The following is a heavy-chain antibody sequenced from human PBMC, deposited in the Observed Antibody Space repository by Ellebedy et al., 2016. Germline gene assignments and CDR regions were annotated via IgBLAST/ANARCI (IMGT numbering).Heavy chain of an antibody. CDR3: ASWIDYGDPFYYYYGMDV. Sequence: ASVKVSXXASGYTFTSYYMHWVRQAPGQGLEWMGIINPSGGSTSYAQKFQGRVTMTRDTSTSTVYMELSSLRSEDTAVYYCASWIDYGDPFYYYYGMDVWGQGTTVTVSS. CDR1: GYTFTSYY. CDR2: INPSGGST. D-gene: IGHD4-17*01. V-gene: IGHV1-46*01. J-gene: IGHJ6*02.